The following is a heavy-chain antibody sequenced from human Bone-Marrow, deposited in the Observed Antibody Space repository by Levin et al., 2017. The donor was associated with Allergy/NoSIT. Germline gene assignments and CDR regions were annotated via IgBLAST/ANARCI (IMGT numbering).Heavy chain of an antibody. CDR3: VKSRIVLGRFDP. J-gene: IGHJ5*02. CDR1: GFSFDDFA. D-gene: IGHD2-2*01. CDR2: ISWNGATT. V-gene: IGHV3-9*01. Sequence: SLKISCAASGFSFDDFAMHWVRQAPGKGLEWVSGISWNGATTDYADSVKGRFTISRDNAKNSLYLQMNSLRAEDTALYYCVKSRIVLGRFDPWGQGTLVTVSS.